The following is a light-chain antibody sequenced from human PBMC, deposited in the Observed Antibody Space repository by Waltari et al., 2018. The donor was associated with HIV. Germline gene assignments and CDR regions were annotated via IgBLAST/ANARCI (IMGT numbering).Light chain of an antibody. CDR2: EAS. CDR3: LRYYGYPFT. Sequence: DNHMTQSPSTLSASAGDRVTITCRASQNVGTELAWFQQKPGKAPRLLIYEASTLESGVPSRFSGSGSGTEFRLTITSLQPDDFATYYYLRYYGYPFTFGPGTKVDFK. J-gene: IGKJ3*01. V-gene: IGKV1-5*03. CDR1: QNVGTE.